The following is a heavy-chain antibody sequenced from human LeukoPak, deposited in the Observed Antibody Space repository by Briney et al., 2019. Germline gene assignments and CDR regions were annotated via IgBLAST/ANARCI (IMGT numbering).Heavy chain of an antibody. CDR1: GYTFSGYY. J-gene: IGHJ4*02. V-gene: IGHV1-46*01. CDR3: ASGGFDY. D-gene: IGHD3-16*01. CDR2: INPSGGST. Sequence: ASVKVSCKASGYTFSGYYLHWVRQAPGQGLEWMGIINPSGGSTSYAQKFQGRVTMTRDMSTSTVYMELSSLRSEDTAVYYCASGGFDYWGQGTLVTVSS.